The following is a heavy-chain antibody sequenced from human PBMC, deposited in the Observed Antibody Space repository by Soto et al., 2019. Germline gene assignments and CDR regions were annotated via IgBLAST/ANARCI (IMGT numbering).Heavy chain of an antibody. CDR3: AKGTRIRIMTREGGAFDY. Sequence: QVQLVESGGGVVQPGRSLRLSCAASEFTFSSYAIHWVRQAPGKGLEWVAVISNDGSNKYYAGSVKGRFTISSDNSKNTLYMQNNSLRPEDTAVYYWAKGTRIRIMTREGGAFDYWGQGTLVTVSS. CDR1: EFTFSSYA. D-gene: IGHD1-20*01. J-gene: IGHJ4*02. CDR2: ISNDGSNK. V-gene: IGHV3-30-3*01.